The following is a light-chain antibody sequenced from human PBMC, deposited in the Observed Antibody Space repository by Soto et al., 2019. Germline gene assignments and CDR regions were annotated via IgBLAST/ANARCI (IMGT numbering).Light chain of an antibody. V-gene: IGKV3-20*01. CDR2: GVS. CDR1: QSLTWNY. J-gene: IGKJ2*01. Sequence: EVVLTQSPGTLSLSPGDRATLYCRASQSLTWNYLAWYQSKPGQPPRLLVYGVSARATGVPASFSGSGSGTDFTLTISRLESEDFAVYYCQQYDVPLFTFGQGTKLEIK. CDR3: QQYDVPLFT.